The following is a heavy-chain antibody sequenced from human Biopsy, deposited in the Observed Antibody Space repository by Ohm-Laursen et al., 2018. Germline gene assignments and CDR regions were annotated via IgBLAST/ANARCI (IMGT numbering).Heavy chain of an antibody. Sequence: SLRLSCAASGFTFSSYYMHWVRQAPGKGLVWVSRFNSDGSSTSYADSVKGRFTISRDNANNTLYLQMNSLRAEDTAVYYCARGGSGNSRDWYFDLWGRGTLVTVSS. D-gene: IGHD1-7*01. CDR3: ARGGSGNSRDWYFDL. J-gene: IGHJ2*01. CDR2: FNSDGSST. CDR1: GFTFSSYY. V-gene: IGHV3-74*01.